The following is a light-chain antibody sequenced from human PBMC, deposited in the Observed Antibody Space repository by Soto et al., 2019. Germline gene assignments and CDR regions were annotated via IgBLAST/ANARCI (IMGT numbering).Light chain of an antibody. CDR3: QQYNTWTWT. V-gene: IGKV3-15*01. CDR1: QSVGTN. CDR2: GAS. Sequence: EIVMTQSPSTLSMSPGERATLSCRASQSVGTNLAWFQQKPGQAPRLLIYGASTWASGIPVRFSGSGSGTDFTLTISSLQSEDFAIYYCQQYNTWTWTFGQRSMVDVK. J-gene: IGKJ1*01.